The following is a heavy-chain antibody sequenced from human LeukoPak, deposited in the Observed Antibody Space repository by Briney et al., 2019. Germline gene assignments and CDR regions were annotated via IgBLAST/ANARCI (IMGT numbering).Heavy chain of an antibody. CDR1: GFTFSRYW. CDR2: IDSDGSRT. Sequence: GGSLRLSCAASGFTFSRYWRHWVRHAPGKGLVWVSRIDSDGSRTSYADSVKGRFTISRDNAKNTLYLQMNSLRADDTAVYYCAREYMDYFDYWGQGTLVTVSS. CDR3: AREYMDYFDY. J-gene: IGHJ4*02. V-gene: IGHV3-74*01. D-gene: IGHD1-14*01.